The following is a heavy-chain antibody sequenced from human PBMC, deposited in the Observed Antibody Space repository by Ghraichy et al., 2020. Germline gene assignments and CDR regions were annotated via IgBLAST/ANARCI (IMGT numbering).Heavy chain of an antibody. J-gene: IGHJ2*01. V-gene: IGHV3-23*01. CDR2: ISGSGGST. D-gene: IGHD4-17*01. CDR3: AKDYGDTYWYFDL. Sequence: GGSLRLSCEASGFNFRNYDMSWVRQAPGKGLEWVSAISGSGGSTYYADSVKGRFTISRDNSKNTLYLQMNSLRAEDTAVYYCAKDYGDTYWYFDLWGRGTLVTVSS. CDR1: GFNFRNYD.